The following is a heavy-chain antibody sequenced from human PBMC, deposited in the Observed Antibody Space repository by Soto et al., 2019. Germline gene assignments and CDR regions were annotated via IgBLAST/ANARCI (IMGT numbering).Heavy chain of an antibody. CDR1: GFTFSSYG. V-gene: IGHV3-33*01. CDR3: ARDGPRGGNSQYYYYYGMDV. J-gene: IGHJ6*02. Sequence: QVQLVESGGGVVQPGRSLRLSCAASGFTFSSYGMHWVRQAPGKGLEWVAVIWYDGSNKYYADSVKGRFTISRDNSKNTLYLQMNSLRAEDTAVYYCARDGPRGGNSQYYYYYGMDVWGQGTTVTVSS. CDR2: IWYDGSNK. D-gene: IGHD2-21*02.